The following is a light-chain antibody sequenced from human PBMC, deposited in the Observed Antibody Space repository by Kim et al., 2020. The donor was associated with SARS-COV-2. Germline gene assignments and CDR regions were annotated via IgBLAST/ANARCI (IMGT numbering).Light chain of an antibody. Sequence: SYELTQPPSVSVSPGQTARITCSGDALPKQYAYWYQQKPGQAPVLVIYKDSERPSGIPERFSGSSSGTTVTLTISGVQAEDEADYYCQSADSSGTYPLEVFGGGTKLTVL. CDR3: QSADSSGTYPLEV. J-gene: IGLJ3*02. V-gene: IGLV3-25*03. CDR1: ALPKQY. CDR2: KDS.